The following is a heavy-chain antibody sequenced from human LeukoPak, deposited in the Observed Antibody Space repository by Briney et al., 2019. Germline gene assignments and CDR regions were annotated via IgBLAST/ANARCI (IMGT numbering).Heavy chain of an antibody. J-gene: IGHJ4*02. Sequence: PGGSLRLSCVAPGFTFSNYAMSWVRQAPGKGLEWVSTISGSGANTYYADSLKGRFTISRDNSKNTLSLQMNSLRAEDTAVYYCARLFRYCSGGTCYTDRGYFFDYWGQGTLVTVSS. V-gene: IGHV3-23*01. CDR2: ISGSGANT. CDR1: GFTFSNYA. D-gene: IGHD2-15*01. CDR3: ARLFRYCSGGTCYTDRGYFFDY.